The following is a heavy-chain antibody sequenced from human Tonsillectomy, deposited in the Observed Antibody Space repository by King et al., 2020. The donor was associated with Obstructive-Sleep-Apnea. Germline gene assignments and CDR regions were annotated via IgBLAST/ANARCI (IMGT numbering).Heavy chain of an antibody. CDR2: IYYSGPT. D-gene: IGHD3-16*02. CDR3: VRGGGLGESSGYSGMDV. J-gene: IGHJ6*02. CDR1: GGAISNYY. V-gene: IGHV4-59*01. Sequence: VQLQESGPGVVKPSETLSLTCTVSGGAISNYYWSWIRQPPGKALEWIGYIYYSGPTNYNPSLTGRVSISLDTSKDQFSLKLTSVISADTAVYYCVRGGGLGESSGYSGMDVWGQGTTVTVSS.